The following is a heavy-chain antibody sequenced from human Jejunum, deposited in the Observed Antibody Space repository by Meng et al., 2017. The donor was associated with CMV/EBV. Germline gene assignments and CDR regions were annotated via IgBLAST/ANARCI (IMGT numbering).Heavy chain of an antibody. Sequence: FPFRSYGMHWVRQAPGTGLEWVAFIRYDGNNRYYAESVRGRFTISRDNSRNTLYLEMSSLTTEDTAVYHCVKDHGGLNRGGTGPEDWGQGTLVTVSS. V-gene: IGHV3-30*02. CDR2: IRYDGNNR. J-gene: IGHJ4*02. D-gene: IGHD3/OR15-3a*01. CDR3: VKDHGGLNRGGTGPED. CDR1: FPFRSYG.